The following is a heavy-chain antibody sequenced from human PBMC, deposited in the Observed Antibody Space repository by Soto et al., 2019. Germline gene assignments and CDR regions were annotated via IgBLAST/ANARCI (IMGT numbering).Heavy chain of an antibody. CDR2: IIPILGIA. J-gene: IGHJ3*02. CDR3: ARDYDFWSGPINNDAFDI. CDR1: GGTFSSYT. Sequence: QVQLVQSGAEVKKPGSSVKVSCKASGGTFSSYTISWVRQAPGQGLEWMGRIIPILGIANYAQKFQGRVTITADKSTRTAYMELSSLRSEDTAVYYCARDYDFWSGPINNDAFDIWGQGTMVTVSS. D-gene: IGHD3-3*01. V-gene: IGHV1-69*08.